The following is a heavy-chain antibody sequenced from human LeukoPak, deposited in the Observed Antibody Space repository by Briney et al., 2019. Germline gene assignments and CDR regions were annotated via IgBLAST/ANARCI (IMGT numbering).Heavy chain of an antibody. J-gene: IGHJ3*02. CDR2: ISAYNGNT. Sequence: GASVKVSCKASGYTFTSYGISWVRQAPGQGLEWMGWISAYNGNTNYAQKLQGRVTMTTDTSTSTAYMELRSLRSDDTAVYYCARGIVVVPAAIYAFDIWGQGTMVTVSS. CDR1: GYTFTSYG. V-gene: IGHV1-18*01. D-gene: IGHD2-2*01. CDR3: ARGIVVVPAAIYAFDI.